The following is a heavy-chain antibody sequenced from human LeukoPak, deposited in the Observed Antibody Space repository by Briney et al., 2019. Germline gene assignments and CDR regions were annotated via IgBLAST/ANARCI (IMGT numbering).Heavy chain of an antibody. Sequence: GRSLRLSCAASGFTFSSYAMHWVRQAPGEGLDWVAVIWYDGNNKYYADSVKGRFTISRDNSKNTLYLQMNSLRAEDTAVYYCARGTSGHHDYWGQGTLVTVSS. V-gene: IGHV3-33*01. CDR3: ARGTSGHHDY. D-gene: IGHD3-10*01. CDR2: IWYDGNNK. CDR1: GFTFSSYA. J-gene: IGHJ4*02.